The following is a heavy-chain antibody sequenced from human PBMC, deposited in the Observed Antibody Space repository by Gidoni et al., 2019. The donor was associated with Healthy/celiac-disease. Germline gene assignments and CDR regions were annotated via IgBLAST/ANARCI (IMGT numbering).Heavy chain of an antibody. V-gene: IGHV4-59*11. CDR3: AKVGRGYWYFDL. CDR1: GGSINSQY. J-gene: IGHJ2*01. Sequence: QVQLQESGPGLVKPSETLSLTCTVSGGSINSQYWSWIRQPPGKGLEWIGSIYYIGSTNYNPSLKSRVTISVDTSNNQFSLNLGSVTAADTAVYYCAKVGRGYWYFDLWGRGTLVTVS. CDR2: IYYIGST.